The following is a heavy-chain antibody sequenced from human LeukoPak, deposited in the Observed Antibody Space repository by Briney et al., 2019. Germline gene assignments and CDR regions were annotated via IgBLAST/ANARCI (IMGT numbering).Heavy chain of an antibody. V-gene: IGHV1-2*02. Sequence: GASVKVSCKASGYTFTGYYMHWVRQAPGQGLEWMGWINPNSGGTNYAQKFQGRVTMTRDTSISTAYMELSRLRSDDTAVYCCARDSDSSWPYYYYMDVWGKGTTVTVSS. CDR1: GYTFTGYY. D-gene: IGHD6-13*01. J-gene: IGHJ6*03. CDR2: INPNSGGT. CDR3: ARDSDSSWPYYYYMDV.